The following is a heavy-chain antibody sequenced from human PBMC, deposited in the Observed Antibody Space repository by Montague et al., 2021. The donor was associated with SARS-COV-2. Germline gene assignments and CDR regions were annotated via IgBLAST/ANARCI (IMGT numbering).Heavy chain of an antibody. Sequence: SETLSLTCTVSGGSISSYYWSWIRQPPGKGLEWIGYIYYSGSTNYNPSLKSRVTISVDTSKNQFSLKLSSVTAADTAVYYCARLKRSGWNYSFDYWGQGTLVTVSS. CDR1: GGSISSYY. J-gene: IGHJ4*02. D-gene: IGHD6-19*01. CDR2: IYYSGST. V-gene: IGHV4-59*01. CDR3: ARLKRSGWNYSFDY.